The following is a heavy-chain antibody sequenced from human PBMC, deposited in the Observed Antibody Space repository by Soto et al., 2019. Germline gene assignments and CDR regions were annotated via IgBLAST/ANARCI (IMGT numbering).Heavy chain of an antibody. V-gene: IGHV3-30*18. CDR2: ISYDGSNK. CDR1: GFTFSSYG. CDR3: AKDGDYDSSGVFDY. D-gene: IGHD3-22*01. J-gene: IGHJ4*02. Sequence: GGSLRLSCAASGFTFSSYGMHWVRQAPGKGLEWVAVISYDGSNKYYADSVKGRFTISRDNSKNTLYLQMNSLRAEDTAVYYCAKDGDYDSSGVFDYWGQGTLVTVSS.